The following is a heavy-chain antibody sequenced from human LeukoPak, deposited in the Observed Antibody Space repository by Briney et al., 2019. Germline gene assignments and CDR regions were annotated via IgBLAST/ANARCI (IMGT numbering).Heavy chain of an antibody. CDR3: ARAGQDILTGYKDY. D-gene: IGHD3-9*01. CDR1: GGSFSGYY. V-gene: IGHV4-34*01. J-gene: IGHJ4*02. Sequence: PSETLSLTCAVYGGSFSGYYWSWIRQPPGKGLEWIGEINHSGSTNYNPSLKSRVTISVDTSKNQFSLKLSSVTAADTAAYYCARAGQDILTGYKDYWGQGTLVTVSS. CDR2: INHSGST.